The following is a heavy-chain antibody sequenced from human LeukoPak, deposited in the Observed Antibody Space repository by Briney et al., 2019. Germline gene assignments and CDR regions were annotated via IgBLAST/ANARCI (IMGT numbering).Heavy chain of an antibody. CDR1: GGTFSSYA. Sequence: SVKVSCKASGGTFSSYAISWVRQAPRQGLEWMGRIIPILGIANYAQKFQGRVTITADKSTSTAYMELSSLRSEDTAVYYCARIWDYGENDAFDIWGQGTMVTVSS. V-gene: IGHV1-69*04. CDR2: IIPILGIA. D-gene: IGHD4-17*01. J-gene: IGHJ3*02. CDR3: ARIWDYGENDAFDI.